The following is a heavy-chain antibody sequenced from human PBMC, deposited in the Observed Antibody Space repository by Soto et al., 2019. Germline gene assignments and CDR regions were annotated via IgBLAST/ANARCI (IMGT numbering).Heavy chain of an antibody. V-gene: IGHV6-1*01. CDR1: GDSVSSNSAA. D-gene: IGHD6-13*01. CDR2: TYYRSKWSY. J-gene: IGHJ4*02. CDR3: ARIAGASRGKDY. Sequence: QVQLQPSGPGLVKPSQTLSLTCAISGDSVSSNSAAWNWIRQSPSGGLEWLGRTYYRSKWSYDYAVSVQRRININPDTAKNQFSLQLSAVTPEDTAMYYCARIAGASRGKDYWGQGTLVTVSS.